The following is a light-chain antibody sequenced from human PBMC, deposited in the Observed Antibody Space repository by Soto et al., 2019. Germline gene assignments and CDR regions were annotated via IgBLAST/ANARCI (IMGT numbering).Light chain of an antibody. J-gene: IGLJ2*01. CDR3: RSYTSRGTVV. CDR2: DVS. CDR1: SSDVGGYNY. Sequence: QSALTQPASVSGSTGQSITISCTGTSSDVGGYNYVSWYQQHPGKAPKLMIYDVSNRPSGVSNRFSGSNSGNTASLTISGLQSEDEADYYCRSYTSRGTVVFVGGTKVTVL. V-gene: IGLV2-14*01.